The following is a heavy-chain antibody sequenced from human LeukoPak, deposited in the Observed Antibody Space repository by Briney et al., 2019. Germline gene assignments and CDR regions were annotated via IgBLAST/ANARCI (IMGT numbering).Heavy chain of an antibody. CDR1: GGTFSSYA. Sequence: SVKVSCKASGGTFSSYAISWVRQAPGQGLEWMGGIIPIFGTANYAQKFQGRVTITADESTSTAYLELSSLRSEDTAVYYCASSPYYYDSSGYYSYYYYYGMDVWGQGTTVTVSS. CDR3: ASSPYYYDSSGYYSYYYYYGMDV. CDR2: IIPIFGTA. D-gene: IGHD3-22*01. V-gene: IGHV1-69*01. J-gene: IGHJ6*02.